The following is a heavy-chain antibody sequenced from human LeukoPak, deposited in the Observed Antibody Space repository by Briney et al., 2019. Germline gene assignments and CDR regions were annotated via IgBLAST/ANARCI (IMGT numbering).Heavy chain of an antibody. CDR2: IYYSGST. CDR3: ASRSSDSSGYYNPYYYYYYYMDV. D-gene: IGHD3-22*01. J-gene: IGHJ6*03. Sequence: PSETLSLTCTVSGGSISSSSYCWGWIRQPPGKGLEWIGSIYYSGSTYYNPSLKSRVTISVDTSKNQFSLKLSSVTAADTAVYYCASRSSDSSGYYNPYYYYYYYMDVWGKGTTVTISS. V-gene: IGHV4-39*01. CDR1: GGSISSSSYC.